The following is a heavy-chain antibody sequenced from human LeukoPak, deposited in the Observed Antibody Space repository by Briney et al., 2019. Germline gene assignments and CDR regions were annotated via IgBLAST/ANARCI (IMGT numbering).Heavy chain of an antibody. CDR2: ISYDGSKK. D-gene: IGHD6-6*01. Sequence: GGSLRLSCAASGFTFSTYSMLWVRQAPGKGLEWVAIISYDGSKKYYADSVKGRFTISRDNAKNSLYLQMNSLRAEDTAVYYCARELVRGAGYFDYWGQGNLVTVSS. CDR3: ARELVRGAGYFDY. J-gene: IGHJ4*02. CDR1: GFTFSTYS. V-gene: IGHV3-30*04.